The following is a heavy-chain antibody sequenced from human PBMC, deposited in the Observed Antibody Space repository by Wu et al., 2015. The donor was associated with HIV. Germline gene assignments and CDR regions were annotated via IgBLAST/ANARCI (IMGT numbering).Heavy chain of an antibody. D-gene: IGHD3-22*01. CDR2: IVVGSGNT. CDR3: AARSGLEYYYDSSRLLLGGCFDI. CDR1: GFTFTSSA. Sequence: QLVQSGPEVKKPGTSVKVSCKASGFTFTSSAMQWVRQARGQRLEWIGWIVVGSGNTNYAQKFQERVTITRDMSTSTAYMELSSLRSEDTAVYYCAARSGLEYYYDSSRLLLGGCFDIWARAMVTVSS. V-gene: IGHV1-58*02. J-gene: IGHJ3*02.